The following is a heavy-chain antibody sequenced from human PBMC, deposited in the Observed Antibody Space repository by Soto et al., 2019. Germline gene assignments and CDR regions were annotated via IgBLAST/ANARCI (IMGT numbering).Heavy chain of an antibody. J-gene: IGHJ5*02. D-gene: IGHD6-19*01. CDR2: ISAYNGNT. V-gene: IGHV1-18*01. Sequence: ASVKVSCKASGYTFTSYGISWVRQAPGQGLEWMGWISAYNGNTKFAQKFQGRVTLTTDTSTSTGYTELRSLRPDDTAVYYCARSLATAVADTATNWFDPWGQGTLVTVSS. CDR1: GYTFTSYG. CDR3: ARSLATAVADTATNWFDP.